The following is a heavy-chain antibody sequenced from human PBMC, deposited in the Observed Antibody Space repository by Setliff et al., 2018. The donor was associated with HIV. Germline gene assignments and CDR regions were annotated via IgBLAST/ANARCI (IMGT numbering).Heavy chain of an antibody. CDR3: ARIFGDQGYYYGMDV. CDR1: GGSISSYY. J-gene: IGHJ6*02. D-gene: IGHD3-3*01. Sequence: PSETLSLTCTVSGGSISSYYWSWIRQPPGKGLEWIEYIYYSGSTNYNPSLKSRVTISVDTSKNQFSLKLRSVIAADTAVYYCARIFGDQGYYYGMDVWGQGTTVTVS. CDR2: IYYSGST. V-gene: IGHV4-59*01.